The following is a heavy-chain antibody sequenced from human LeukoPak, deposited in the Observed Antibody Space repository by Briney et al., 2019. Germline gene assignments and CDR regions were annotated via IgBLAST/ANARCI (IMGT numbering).Heavy chain of an antibody. D-gene: IGHD6-19*01. CDR1: GFTFSNAW. CDR3: ATGLVFDN. Sequence: KPGGSLRLSCAGSGFTFSNAWMNWVRQAPGKGLEWVGRIKSRPDGGTTDYAAPVKGRFTISRDDSKNTAYMQLNSLKTEDTAVYYCATGLVFDNWGQGTLITVSS. CDR2: IKSRPDGGTT. V-gene: IGHV3-15*01. J-gene: IGHJ4*02.